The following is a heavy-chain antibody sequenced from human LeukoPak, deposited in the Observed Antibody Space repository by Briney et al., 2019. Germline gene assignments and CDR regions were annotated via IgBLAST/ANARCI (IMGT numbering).Heavy chain of an antibody. V-gene: IGHV3-30*03. Sequence: GGSLRLSCAYSGFTFRNHGMHWVRQAPGKGLQWVAVASTDEINQWYTDSVKGRFIISRDNSRNTVILEMNTLKTEDTAVYFCAAFITTKLDYWGQGILVTVSS. J-gene: IGHJ4*02. D-gene: IGHD3-22*01. CDR3: AAFITTKLDY. CDR2: ASTDEINQ. CDR1: GFTFRNHG.